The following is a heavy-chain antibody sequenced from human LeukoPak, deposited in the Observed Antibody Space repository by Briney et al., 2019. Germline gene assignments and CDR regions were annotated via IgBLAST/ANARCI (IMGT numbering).Heavy chain of an antibody. CDR1: GFTFRSYE. D-gene: IGHD6-19*01. Sequence: PGGSLRLSCAASGFTFRSYEMNWVRQAPGKGLEWVSYISSSGSTIYYADSVKGRFTISRDSAKNSLFLQMNSLRAEDTAVYYCARLGLALDYWGQGTLVTVSS. CDR2: ISSSGSTI. CDR3: ARLGLALDY. V-gene: IGHV3-48*03. J-gene: IGHJ4*02.